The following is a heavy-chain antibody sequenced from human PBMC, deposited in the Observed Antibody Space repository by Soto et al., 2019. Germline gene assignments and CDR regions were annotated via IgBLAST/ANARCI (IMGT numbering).Heavy chain of an antibody. CDR2: INPSGDTT. J-gene: IGHJ4*02. D-gene: IGHD6-19*01. Sequence: ASVKVSCKASGDTFSSNYMHWVLQAPGQGLEWVGIINPSGDTTSYAQQFQGRVILTRDSSTNTLYMELSSLRSGDTALYYCARGRGSSGWYYFDHWGQGTLVTVSS. V-gene: IGHV1-46*01. CDR3: ARGRGSSGWYYFDH. CDR1: GDTFSSNY.